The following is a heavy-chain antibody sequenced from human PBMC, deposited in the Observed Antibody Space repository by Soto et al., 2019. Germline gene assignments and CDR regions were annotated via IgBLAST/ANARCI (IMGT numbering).Heavy chain of an antibody. CDR1: GDSISSGGYY. V-gene: IGHV4-31*03. J-gene: IGHJ4*02. D-gene: IGHD5-12*01. Sequence: PSETLSLTCTVSGDSISSGGYYWSWIRQHPGKGLEWIGYIYYSGSTYYNPSLKSRVTISVDTSKNQFSLKLSSVTAADTAVYYCARGGAIVATVLGFDYWGQGTLVTVSS. CDR3: ARGGAIVATVLGFDY. CDR2: IYYSGST.